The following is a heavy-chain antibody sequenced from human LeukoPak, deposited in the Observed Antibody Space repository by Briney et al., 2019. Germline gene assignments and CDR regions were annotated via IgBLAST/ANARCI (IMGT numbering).Heavy chain of an antibody. J-gene: IGHJ1*01. CDR2: IRYDGSNK. V-gene: IGHV3-30*02. D-gene: IGHD4-17*01. Sequence: PGGSLRLSCAGSGFTFSSHDMQWVRQAPGKGLEWVAFIRYDGSNKYYADSVKGRFTISRDNSKNTLYLQMNSLRAEDTAVYYCAVPYGDYVSYFQHWGQGTLVTVSS. CDR3: AVPYGDYVSYFQH. CDR1: GFTFSSHD.